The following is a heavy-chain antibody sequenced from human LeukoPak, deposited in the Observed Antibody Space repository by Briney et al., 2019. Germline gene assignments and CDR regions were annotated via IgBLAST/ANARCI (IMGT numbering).Heavy chain of an antibody. CDR1: GFTFSSYA. Sequence: GGSLRLSCAASGFTFSSYAMSWVRQAPGXGLEWVSSISSRSSYIYQADSVKGRFTISRDNAKNSLYLQMNSLRAEDTAVYYCASGDTAMAFDYWGQGTLVTVSS. CDR3: ASGDTAMAFDY. V-gene: IGHV3-21*01. CDR2: ISSRSSYI. D-gene: IGHD5-18*01. J-gene: IGHJ4*02.